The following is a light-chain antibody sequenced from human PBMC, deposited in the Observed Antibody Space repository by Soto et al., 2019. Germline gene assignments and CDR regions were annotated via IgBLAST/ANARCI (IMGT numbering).Light chain of an antibody. CDR3: QHYDNFQWT. V-gene: IGKV1-5*03. J-gene: IGKJ1*01. CDR2: KPS. CDR1: QTLTSW. Sequence: DIQMTQSPSTLSASVKDTVTITCRASQTLTSWLAWYQQKPGRAPKLLIYKPSSLAGGVPSRFSGGGSGTEFTLTIISLQPDDFATYFCQHYDNFQWTFGQGTKV.